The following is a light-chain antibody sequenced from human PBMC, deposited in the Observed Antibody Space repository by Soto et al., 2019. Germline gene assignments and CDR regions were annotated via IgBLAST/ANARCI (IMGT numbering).Light chain of an antibody. CDR1: QSISSF. CDR2: DAS. Sequence: DIQMTQSPSSLSASVGDRVTITCRASQSISSFLNWYQQIPGKAPNLLIYDASTLHSGVPSRFSGGGSGTDFTLTISSLQPEDFATYYCQQVNVYPSTFGGGTKVDIK. V-gene: IGKV1-39*01. J-gene: IGKJ4*01. CDR3: QQVNVYPST.